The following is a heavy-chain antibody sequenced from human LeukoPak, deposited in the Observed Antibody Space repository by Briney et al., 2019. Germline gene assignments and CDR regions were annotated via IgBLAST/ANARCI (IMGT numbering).Heavy chain of an antibody. Sequence: SQTLSLTCAISGDSVSSNSAAWNWIRQSPSRGLEWLGRTYDRSKWYNDYAVSVKSRITIIPDTSKNQFSLQLNSVTPEDTAVYYCAKGYEYYYDSSGYYYGYYFDYWGQGTLVTVSS. CDR2: TYDRSKWYN. V-gene: IGHV6-1*01. CDR1: GDSVSSNSAA. D-gene: IGHD3-22*01. J-gene: IGHJ4*02. CDR3: AKGYEYYYDSSGYYYGYYFDY.